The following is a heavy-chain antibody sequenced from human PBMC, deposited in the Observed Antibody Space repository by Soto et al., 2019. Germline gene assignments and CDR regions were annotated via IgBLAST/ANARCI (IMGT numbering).Heavy chain of an antibody. CDR1: GFIFSTYA. V-gene: IGHV3-23*01. D-gene: IGHD4-17*01. Sequence: GGSLRLSCAASGFIFSTYAMNWVRQAPGKGLELVASIDQSGGTAYYAESVRGRFAISRDNSINTLYLQMSSLRAEDTALYYCAHPRGYGVFDAVDIWGQGTMVTVSS. J-gene: IGHJ3*02. CDR3: AHPRGYGVFDAVDI. CDR2: IDQSGGTA.